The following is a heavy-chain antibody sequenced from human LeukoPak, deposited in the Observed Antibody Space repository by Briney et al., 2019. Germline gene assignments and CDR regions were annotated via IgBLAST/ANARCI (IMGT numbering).Heavy chain of an antibody. CDR2: ISWDGGTT. CDR1: GFTFDDYA. CDR3: AKERNSGSYSYYFDY. Sequence: GGSLRLSCAASGFTFDDYAMHWVRQAPGKGLEWVSLISWDGGTTYYADSVKGRFTISRDNSKNSLYLQMNSPRAEDTALYYCAKERNSGSYSYYFDYWGQGTLVTVSS. J-gene: IGHJ4*02. D-gene: IGHD1-26*01. V-gene: IGHV3-43D*03.